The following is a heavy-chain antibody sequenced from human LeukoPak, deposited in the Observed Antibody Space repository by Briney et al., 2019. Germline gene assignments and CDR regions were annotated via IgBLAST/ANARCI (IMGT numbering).Heavy chain of an antibody. CDR2: ISAYNGNT. CDR3: ARDQRGYSYGYSVPLT. CDR1: GYTFTSYG. D-gene: IGHD5-18*01. Sequence: ASVKVSCKASGYTFTSYGISWVRQAPGQGLEWMGWISAYNGNTNYAQKLQGRVTMTTDTSTSTAYMELRSLRSDDTAVYYCARDQRGYSYGYSVPLTWGQGTLVTVSS. V-gene: IGHV1-18*01. J-gene: IGHJ5*02.